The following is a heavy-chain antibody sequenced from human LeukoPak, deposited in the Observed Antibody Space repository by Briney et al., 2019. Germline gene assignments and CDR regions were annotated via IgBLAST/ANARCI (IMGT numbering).Heavy chain of an antibody. V-gene: IGHV4-39*01. J-gene: IGHJ3*02. CDR1: GGSISSSSYY. Sequence: PSETLSLTCTVSGGSISSSSYYWGWIRQPPGKGLEWIGSIYYSGSTYYNPSLKSRVTISVDTSKNQFSLKLSSVTAADTAVYYCARQLGFCSGVTCYWGAFDIWGQGTMVTVSS. CDR2: IYYSGST. CDR3: ARQLGFCSGVTCYWGAFDI. D-gene: IGHD2-15*01.